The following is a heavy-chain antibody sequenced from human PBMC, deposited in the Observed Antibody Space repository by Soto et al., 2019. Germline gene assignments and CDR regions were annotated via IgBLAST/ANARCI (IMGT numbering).Heavy chain of an antibody. CDR1: GGSISSGIYY. Sequence: SETLSLTCTVSGGSISSGIYYWNWIRQHPGKGLEWIGYIYDSENTYYNPSLKSRVTISLDTSKNQFSLKLSSVTAADTAVYYCARVGHINWFDPWGQGTLVTVSS. J-gene: IGHJ5*02. CDR2: IYDSENT. V-gene: IGHV4-31*03. D-gene: IGHD2-21*01. CDR3: ARVGHINWFDP.